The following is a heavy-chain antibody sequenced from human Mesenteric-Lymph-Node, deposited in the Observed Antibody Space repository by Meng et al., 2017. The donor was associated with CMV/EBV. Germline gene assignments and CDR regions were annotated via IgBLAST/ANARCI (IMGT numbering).Heavy chain of an antibody. CDR3: ARRVAAEEQFDY. CDR2: INPSGGST. Sequence: CKASGYTFTNYYMAWVRQAPGQGLEWMGIINPSGGSTSYAQMFQGRVTMTRDTSTSTVYMELSSLTSENTAVYYCARRVAAEEQFDYWGQGTMVTVSS. D-gene: IGHD2-15*01. V-gene: IGHV1-46*01. J-gene: IGHJ4*02. CDR1: GYTFTNYY.